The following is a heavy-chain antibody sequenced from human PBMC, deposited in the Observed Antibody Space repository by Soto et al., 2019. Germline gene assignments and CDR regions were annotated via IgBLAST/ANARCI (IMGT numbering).Heavy chain of an antibody. CDR1: GFTFSSYS. J-gene: IGHJ6*02. Sequence: EVQLVESGGGLVKPGGSLRLSCAASGFTFSSYSMNWVRQAPGKGLEWVSSISSSSSYIYYADSVKGRFTISRDNAKNSLYLQMNSLRAEDTAVYYCARDGCSTSCYNYYYYGMDVWGQGTTVTVSS. V-gene: IGHV3-21*01. CDR3: ARDGCSTSCYNYYYYGMDV. CDR2: ISSSSSYI. D-gene: IGHD2-2*01.